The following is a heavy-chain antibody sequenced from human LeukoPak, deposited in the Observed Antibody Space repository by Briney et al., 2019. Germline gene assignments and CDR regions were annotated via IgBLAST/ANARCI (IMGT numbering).Heavy chain of an antibody. V-gene: IGHV3-66*01. CDR2: IYSGGLT. CDR3: ARASLSLVRGVIIPSFYYFDY. J-gene: IGHJ4*02. CDR1: GFTVISNY. D-gene: IGHD3-10*01. Sequence: GGSLRLSCAASGFTVISNYMSWVRQAPGKGLEWVSLIYSGGLTYYADSVEGRFTISRDNSKNTLYLQVDSLRAEDTAVYYCARASLSLVRGVIIPSFYYFDYWGQGTLVTVSS.